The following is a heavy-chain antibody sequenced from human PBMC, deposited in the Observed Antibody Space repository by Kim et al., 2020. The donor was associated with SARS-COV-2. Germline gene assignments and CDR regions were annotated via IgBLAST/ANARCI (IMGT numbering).Heavy chain of an antibody. V-gene: IGHV3-33*06. CDR3: AKDRGTYYRDAFDI. Sequence: DSVKGRFTISRDNSKNTLYLQMNSLRAEDTAVYYCAKDRGTYYRDAFDIWGQGTMVTVSS. D-gene: IGHD3-10*01. J-gene: IGHJ3*02.